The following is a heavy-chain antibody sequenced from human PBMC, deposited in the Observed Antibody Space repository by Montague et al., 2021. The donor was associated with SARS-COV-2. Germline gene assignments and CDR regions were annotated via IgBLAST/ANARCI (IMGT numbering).Heavy chain of an antibody. CDR2: SNWXXXK. CDR1: GFSLTTSGMC. J-gene: IGHJ4*02. CDR3: ARCFGELFFGGFDY. Sequence: PALVKPTQTLTLTCTFSGFSLTTSGMCVRWIRQSPGKALEWLALSNWXXXKYYSTSLKARLTISKDTSKHQVVLTMTNMDPVDTATYYCARCFGELFFGGFDYWGQGTLVTVSS. V-gene: IGHV2-70*01. D-gene: IGHD3-10*01.